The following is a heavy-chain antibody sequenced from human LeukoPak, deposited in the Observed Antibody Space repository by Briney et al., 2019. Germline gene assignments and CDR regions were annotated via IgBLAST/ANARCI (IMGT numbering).Heavy chain of an antibody. CDR2: THYRSKSYI. CDR1: GDSVSSDHAE. J-gene: IGHJ4*02. CDR3: AKGSFRGGFDY. V-gene: IGHV6-1*01. Sequence: SQTLSLTCAISGDSVSSDHAEWHWIRQSPSRGLEWLGTTHYRSKSYIDYAVSMKSRLTINPDTSKNQFSLQLNSVTPEDTAVYYCAKGSFRGGFDYWGQGTLVTVPS. D-gene: IGHD3-16*01.